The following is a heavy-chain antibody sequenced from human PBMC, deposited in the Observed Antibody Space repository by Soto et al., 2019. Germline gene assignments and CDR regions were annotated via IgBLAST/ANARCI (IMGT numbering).Heavy chain of an antibody. Sequence: PGGSLRLSCGASGFTFSTYWMHWVRQAPGKGLMWVSRVNIDESRTSYADSVKGRFTISRDNAKNTLYLQMNSLRAEDTAVYYCARVLNGQWYSDSWGQGTQVTVSS. V-gene: IGHV3-74*01. CDR2: VNIDESRT. D-gene: IGHD6-19*01. CDR3: ARVLNGQWYSDS. J-gene: IGHJ4*02. CDR1: GFTFSTYW.